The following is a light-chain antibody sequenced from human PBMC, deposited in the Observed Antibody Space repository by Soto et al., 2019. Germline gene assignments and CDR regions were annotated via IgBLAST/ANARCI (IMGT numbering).Light chain of an antibody. CDR3: QQGYDSPLT. CDR2: AAS. Sequence: DIQMTQSPSSLSASVGDRVSITCRASQSISSYLNWFQQKPGEAPNLLIYAASTLQSGVPSRFSGSGSGTYFTLTSSLQPEDFATYYCQQGYDSPLTFGQGTRLEIK. J-gene: IGKJ5*01. V-gene: IGKV1-39*01. CDR1: QSISSY.